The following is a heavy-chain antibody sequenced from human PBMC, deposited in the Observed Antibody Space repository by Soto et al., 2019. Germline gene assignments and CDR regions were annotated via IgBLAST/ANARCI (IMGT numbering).Heavy chain of an antibody. Sequence: PSETLSLTCSVSGGSVSNKTYYWSWIRQPPGKRLEWIGYVYYSGTTNYNPSLKSRVTISVDLSKNQFSLRLSSVTTADTALYYCARTTTVPNTLRSRYFFDYWGQGTLVTVSS. D-gene: IGHD4-17*01. CDR3: ARTTTVPNTLRSRYFFDY. J-gene: IGHJ4*02. CDR2: VYYSGTT. V-gene: IGHV4-61*01. CDR1: GGSVSNKTYY.